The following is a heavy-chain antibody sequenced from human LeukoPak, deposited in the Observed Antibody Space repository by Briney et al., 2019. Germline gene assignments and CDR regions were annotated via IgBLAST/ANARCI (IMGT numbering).Heavy chain of an antibody. V-gene: IGHV3-74*01. D-gene: IGHD3-10*01. CDR2: ISGDGSIT. CDR3: ARGRAGNYYNHNDY. Sequence: PGVSLRLSCAASGFTISGYWMHWVRQAPGKGLVWVSRISGDGSITAYADSVKGRFTISRDNAKNTLYLQMNSLRAEDTAVYYCARGRAGNYYNHNDYWGQGTLVTVSS. CDR1: GFTISGYW. J-gene: IGHJ4*01.